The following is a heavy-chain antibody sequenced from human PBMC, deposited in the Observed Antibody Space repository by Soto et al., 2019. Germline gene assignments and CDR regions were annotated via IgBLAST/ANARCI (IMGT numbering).Heavy chain of an antibody. CDR1: GFTFSSYA. J-gene: IGHJ3*02. D-gene: IGHD6-13*01. CDR3: AKFTEESIAAAGTAFDI. CDR2: ISGSGGST. V-gene: IGHV3-23*01. Sequence: GGSLSLSCAASGFTFSSYAMSWVRQAPGKGLEWVSAISGSGGSTYYADSVKGRFTISRDNSKNTLYLQMNSLRAEDTAVYYCAKFTEESIAAAGTAFDIWGQGTMVTVSS.